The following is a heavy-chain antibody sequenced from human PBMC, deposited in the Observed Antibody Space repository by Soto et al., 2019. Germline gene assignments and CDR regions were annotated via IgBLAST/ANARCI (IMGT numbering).Heavy chain of an antibody. D-gene: IGHD6-19*01. CDR1: GGTFSSYA. Sequence: ASVKVSCKASGGTFSSYAISWVRQAPGQGLEWMGGIIPIFGTANYAQKFQGRVTITADESTSTAYMELSSLRSEDTAVYYCARDQAAVAGHEDWFDPWGQGTLVTVS. CDR2: IIPIFGTA. V-gene: IGHV1-69*13. J-gene: IGHJ5*02. CDR3: ARDQAAVAGHEDWFDP.